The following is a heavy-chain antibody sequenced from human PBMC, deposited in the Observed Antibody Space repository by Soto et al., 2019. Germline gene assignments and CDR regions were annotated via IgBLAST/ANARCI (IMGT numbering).Heavy chain of an antibody. V-gene: IGHV3-23*01. Sequence: PGGSLRLSCAASGFTLSSYAMSWVRQAPGKGLEWVSGISSSGGSTYYADSVKGRFTISRDNSKNTLYLQMSSLRAEDTAVYYCAKETPGSWLRYFDSWGQGTLVTVSS. CDR1: GFTLSSYA. D-gene: IGHD1-26*01. CDR3: AKETPGSWLRYFDS. CDR2: ISSSGGST. J-gene: IGHJ4*02.